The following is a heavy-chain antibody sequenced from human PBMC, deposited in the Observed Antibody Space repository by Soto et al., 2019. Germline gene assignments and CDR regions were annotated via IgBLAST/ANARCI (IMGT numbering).Heavy chain of an antibody. CDR1: GFTFSNYG. V-gene: IGHV3-33*01. CDR3: VRGYPEVDFDF. Sequence: QVQLVESGGGVVQPGMSLRLSCEVSGFTFSNYGLHWVRQAPGKGLEWVAGIWSDGNQKSYGSSVKGRFIISRDNSKNTLYLHMRSLRAEDTAVYYCVRGYPEVDFDFWGQGTLATVSS. J-gene: IGHJ4*02. CDR2: IWSDGNQK. D-gene: IGHD2-2*01.